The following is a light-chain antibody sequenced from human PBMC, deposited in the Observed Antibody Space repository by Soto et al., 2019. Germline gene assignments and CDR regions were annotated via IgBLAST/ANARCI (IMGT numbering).Light chain of an antibody. J-gene: IGKJ1*01. V-gene: IGKV1-5*01. Sequence: DIQMTQSPSTLSASVGDRVTITCRASQSISSWLAWYQQKPGKAPKLLIYDTSSLESGVPSRFSGSGSGTEFTLTISSLQPDDFAIYYCPQYSSYWTFGQGTKVEIK. CDR1: QSISSW. CDR3: PQYSSYWT. CDR2: DTS.